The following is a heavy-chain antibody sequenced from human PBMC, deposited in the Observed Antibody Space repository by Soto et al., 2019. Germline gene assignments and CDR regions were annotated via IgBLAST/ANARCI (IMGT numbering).Heavy chain of an antibody. D-gene: IGHD2-21*01. CDR2: INPSGGST. CDR3: AAKLVGWAAFDY. J-gene: IGHJ4*02. V-gene: IGHV1-46*01. Sequence: GASVKVSCKASGYTFTSYYMHWVRQAPGQGLEWMGIINPSGGSTSYAQKFQGRVTMTRDTSTSTVYMELSSLRSEDTAVYYCAAKLVGWAAFDYWGLGTLVTVSS. CDR1: GYTFTSYY.